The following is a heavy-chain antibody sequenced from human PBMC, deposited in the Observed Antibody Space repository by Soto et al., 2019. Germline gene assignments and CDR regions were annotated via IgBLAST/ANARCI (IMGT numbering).Heavy chain of an antibody. CDR2: ISGRGDWT. D-gene: IGHD1-26*01. V-gene: IGHV3-23*01. CDR3: AGLEWEPVQ. CDR1: GITFINYA. J-gene: IGHJ4*02. Sequence: GGSLRLSCATSGITFINYAMSWVRQAPGKGLDWVSSISGRGDWTRYADSVKGRFTVSRDNSKNTLYLQMNSLRVDDTAVYYCAGLEWEPVQGGQGILVTVSS.